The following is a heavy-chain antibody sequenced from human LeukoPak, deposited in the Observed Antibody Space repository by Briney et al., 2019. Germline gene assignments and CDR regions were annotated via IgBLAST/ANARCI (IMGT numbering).Heavy chain of an antibody. CDR3: ARSQSGYPDAFDI. V-gene: IGHV3-74*01. J-gene: IGHJ3*02. CDR1: GFIFSNHW. D-gene: IGHD3-22*01. CDR2: INSDGSST. Sequence: PGGSLRLSCAASGFIFSNHWIHWVRQAPGKGLVWVSRINSDGSSTYYADSVKGRFTISRDNAKNTLYLQMYSLRAEDTAVYYCARSQSGYPDAFDIWGQGTMVTVSS.